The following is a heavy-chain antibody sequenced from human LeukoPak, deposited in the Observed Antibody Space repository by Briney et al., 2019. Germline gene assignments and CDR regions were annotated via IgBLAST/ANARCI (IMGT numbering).Heavy chain of an antibody. Sequence: GGSLRLSCAASGFTFSNAWMSWVRQAPGKGLEWVGRIKSKTDGGTTDYAAPVKGRFTISRDDSKNTLYLQMNSLKTEDTAVYYCTTPAWGLYYYDSSGSPGYWGQGTLVTVSS. CDR1: GFTFSNAW. CDR2: IKSKTDGGTT. D-gene: IGHD3-22*01. CDR3: TTPAWGLYYYDSSGSPGY. J-gene: IGHJ4*02. V-gene: IGHV3-15*01.